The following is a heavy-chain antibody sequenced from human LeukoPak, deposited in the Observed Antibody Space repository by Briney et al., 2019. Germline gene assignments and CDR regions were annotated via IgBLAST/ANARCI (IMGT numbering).Heavy chain of an antibody. CDR1: GFTFRTYG. Sequence: GGSLRLSCAASGFTFRTYGMNWVRQAPGKGLEWVSFISSSGSYIYYADSVKGRFTISRDNAANSLYLQMNSLRAEDTAVYYCATEYGGHFPGSSPGDDYWGQGTLVTVSS. J-gene: IGHJ4*02. D-gene: IGHD6-6*01. CDR3: ATEYGGHFPGSSPGDDY. CDR2: ISSSGSYI. V-gene: IGHV3-21*01.